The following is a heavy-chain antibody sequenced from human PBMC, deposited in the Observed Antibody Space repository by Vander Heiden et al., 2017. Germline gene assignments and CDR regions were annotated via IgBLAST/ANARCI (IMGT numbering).Heavy chain of an antibody. CDR2: IWYDGSNK. CDR1: GFTFSRYG. J-gene: IGHJ3*02. D-gene: IGHD3-3*01. Sequence: QVQLVESGGGVVQPGRSLRLSCAASGFTFSRYGLPWVRQAPGKGLEWVAVIWYDGSNKYYADSVKGRFTISRDNSKNTLYLQMNSLRAEDTAVYYCARETYYDFWSGYYRAFDIWGQGTMVTVSS. V-gene: IGHV3-33*01. CDR3: ARETYYDFWSGYYRAFDI.